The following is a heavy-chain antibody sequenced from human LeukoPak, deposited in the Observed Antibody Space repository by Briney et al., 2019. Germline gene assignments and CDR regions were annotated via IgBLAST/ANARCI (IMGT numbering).Heavy chain of an antibody. V-gene: IGHV4-39*01. CDR2: IFYSGNT. D-gene: IGHD3-10*01. CDR1: GGSISSSRYY. CDR3: AIKRGVTMRNYYYYYYMDV. J-gene: IGHJ6*03. Sequence: SETLSLTCNVSGGSISSSRYYWGWIRQPPGKGLEWIGTIFYSGNTYYNPSLKSRVTLSVDTSKNQFSLKLSSVTAADTAVYYCAIKRGVTMRNYYYYYYMDVWGKGTTVTISS.